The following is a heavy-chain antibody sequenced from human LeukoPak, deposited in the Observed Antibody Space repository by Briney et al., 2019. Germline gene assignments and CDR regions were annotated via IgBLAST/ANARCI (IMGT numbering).Heavy chain of an antibody. CDR1: GFTFSDYY. J-gene: IGHJ4*02. D-gene: IGHD5-24*01. V-gene: IGHV3-11*04. CDR2: ISSSGSTI. CDR3: ASDHKDGYNYITPLDY. Sequence: GGSLRLSCAASGFTFSDYYMSWIRQAPGKGLEWVSYISSSGSTIYYADSVKGRFTISRDNAKNSLYLQMNSLRAEDTAVYYCASDHKDGYNYITPLDYWGQGTLVTVSS.